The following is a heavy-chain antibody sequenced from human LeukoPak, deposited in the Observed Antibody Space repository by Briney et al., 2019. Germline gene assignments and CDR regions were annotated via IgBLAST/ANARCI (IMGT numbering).Heavy chain of an antibody. J-gene: IGHJ6*03. CDR3: AKDRDTYGPYYYYYYMDV. D-gene: IGHD5-18*01. CDR2: IRYDGSNK. CDR1: GFTFSSYG. V-gene: IGHV3-30*02. Sequence: GGSLRLSCAASGFTFSSYGMHWVRQAPGKGLEWVAFIRYDGSNKYYADSVKGRFTISRDNSKNTLYLQMNSLRAEDTAVYYCAKDRDTYGPYYYYYYMDVWGKGTTVTVSS.